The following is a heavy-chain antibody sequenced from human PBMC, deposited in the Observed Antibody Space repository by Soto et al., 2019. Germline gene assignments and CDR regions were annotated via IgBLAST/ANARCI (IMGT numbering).Heavy chain of an antibody. Sequence: PSETLSLTCAVSGGSISSGGYSWSWIRQPPGKGLERIGYIYHSGSTYYNPSLKSRVTISVDRSKNQFSLKLSSVTAADTAVYYCARGPNWFDPWGQGTLVTVSS. J-gene: IGHJ5*02. CDR1: GGSISSGGYS. V-gene: IGHV4-30-2*01. CDR3: ARGPNWFDP. CDR2: IYHSGST.